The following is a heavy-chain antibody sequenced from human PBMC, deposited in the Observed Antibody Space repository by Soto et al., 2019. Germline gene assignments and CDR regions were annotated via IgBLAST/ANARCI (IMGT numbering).Heavy chain of an antibody. D-gene: IGHD4-17*01. Sequence: GGSLRLSCAASGFTFSGHSMNWVRQAPGKGLEWVSSISSSSTYIYYADSVKGRFTISRDNAKNSLSLQMNSLRGDDTAVYYCARDSTTVTATASAFDIWGQGTMVTVSS. V-gene: IGHV3-21*06. CDR1: GFTFSGHS. CDR2: ISSSSTYI. J-gene: IGHJ3*02. CDR3: ARDSTTVTATASAFDI.